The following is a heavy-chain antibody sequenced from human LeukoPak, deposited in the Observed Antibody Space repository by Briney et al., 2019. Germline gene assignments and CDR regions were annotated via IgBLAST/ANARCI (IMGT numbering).Heavy chain of an antibody. Sequence: PSETLSLTCTVSGGSVSDSSDYWGWIRQPPGKGLEWIGSFYYTGGTYYSPSFRSRVIISADTSKNQFSLYFHSVTAADTAVYFCGSSHSSSWYDFWGQGTLVTVSS. V-gene: IGHV4-39*07. CDR1: GGSVSDSSDY. CDR2: FYYTGGT. D-gene: IGHD6-13*01. J-gene: IGHJ4*02. CDR3: GSSHSSSWYDF.